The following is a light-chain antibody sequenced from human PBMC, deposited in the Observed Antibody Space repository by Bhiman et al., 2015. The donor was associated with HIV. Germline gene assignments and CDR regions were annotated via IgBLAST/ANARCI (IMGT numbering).Light chain of an antibody. Sequence: SDVLTQPPSVSVAPGQTATISCGGTNFGRKSVHWYQHKEGQAPVLVIYDESDRPSGIPERFSGSKSGNTATLTISRAEAGDEADYYCQVWDRSSDASVVFGGGTKVTVL. J-gene: IGLJ2*01. CDR2: DES. CDR3: QVWDRSSDASVV. CDR1: NFGRKS. V-gene: IGLV3-21*02.